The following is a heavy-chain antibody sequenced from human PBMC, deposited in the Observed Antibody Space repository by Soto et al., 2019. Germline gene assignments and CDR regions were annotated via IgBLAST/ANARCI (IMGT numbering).Heavy chain of an antibody. CDR2: INHSGST. J-gene: IGHJ5*02. V-gene: IGHV4-34*01. D-gene: IGHD6-13*01. CDR3: ARGETAAVTFDP. CDR1: GGSFSGYY. Sequence: QVQLQQWGAGLLKPSETLSLTCAVYGGSFSGYYWSWIRQPPGKGLEWIGEINHSGSTNYNPSLKSRVTISVDTSKNQFSLKLSSVTAADTAVYYCARGETAAVTFDPWGQGTLVTVSS.